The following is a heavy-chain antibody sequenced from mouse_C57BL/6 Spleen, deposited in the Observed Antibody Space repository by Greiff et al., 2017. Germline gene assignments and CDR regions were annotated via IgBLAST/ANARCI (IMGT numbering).Heavy chain of an antibody. CDR3: ARSKANWDLYFDY. D-gene: IGHD4-1*01. CDR1: GYTFTSYW. CDR2: INPSSGYT. J-gene: IGHJ2*01. Sequence: LVESGAELAKPGASVKLSCKASGYTFTSYWMHWVKQRPGQGLEWIGYINPSSGYTKYNQKFKDKATLTADKSSSTAYMQLSSLTYEDSAVYYCARSKANWDLYFDYWGQGTTLTVSS. V-gene: IGHV1-7*01.